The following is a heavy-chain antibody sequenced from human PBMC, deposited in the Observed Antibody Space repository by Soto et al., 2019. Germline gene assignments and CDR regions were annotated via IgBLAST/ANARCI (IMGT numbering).Heavy chain of an antibody. Sequence: GSLRLSCAASGFTFSSYAMSWVRQAPGKGLEWVSAISGSGGSTYYADSVKGRFTISRDNSKNTLYLQMNSLRAEDTAVYYCAKDPLCSGGSCYSRFDYWGQGTLVTVSS. D-gene: IGHD2-15*01. CDR1: GFTFSSYA. CDR2: ISGSGGST. V-gene: IGHV3-23*01. CDR3: AKDPLCSGGSCYSRFDY. J-gene: IGHJ4*02.